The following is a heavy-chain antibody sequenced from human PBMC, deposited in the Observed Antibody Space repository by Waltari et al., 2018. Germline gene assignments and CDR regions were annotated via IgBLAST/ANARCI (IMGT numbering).Heavy chain of an antibody. CDR3: ARYDSSGSFDY. V-gene: IGHV4-39*02. CDR2: VAYSGST. Sequence: QLQLLESGPGLVKPSETLSLTCTVSGDSITSDLYYWAWIRQPPGKGLEWIASVAYSGSTSYNPSLKSRVTISADTSRNHFSLGLTSVTAADTAFYYCARYDSSGSFDYWGQGTLVTVSS. J-gene: IGHJ4*02. CDR1: GDSITSDLYY. D-gene: IGHD3-22*01.